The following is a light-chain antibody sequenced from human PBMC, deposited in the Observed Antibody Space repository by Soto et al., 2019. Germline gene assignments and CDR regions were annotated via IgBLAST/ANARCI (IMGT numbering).Light chain of an antibody. Sequence: DIQMTQSPSTLSASVGDRVTITCRASQSISSSLVWYQQKPGKAPKLLIYKASSLESGVPSRFSGSGSGTEFTLTISSLQPDDFATYYCQQYNTYPYTFGQGTKVDIK. V-gene: IGKV1-5*03. CDR3: QQYNTYPYT. J-gene: IGKJ2*01. CDR1: QSISSS. CDR2: KAS.